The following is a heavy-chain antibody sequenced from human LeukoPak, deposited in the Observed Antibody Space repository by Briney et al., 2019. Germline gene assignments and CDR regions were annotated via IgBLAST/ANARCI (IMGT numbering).Heavy chain of an antibody. Sequence: SETLSLTCTVSGGSISSYYWSWIRQPPGKGLEWIGYIYYSGSTNYNPSLKSRVTISVDTSKNQFSLKLSSVTAADTAVYYCARRQRDYDILTGYYHNWFDPWGQGTLVTVSS. CDR2: IYYSGST. V-gene: IGHV4-59*08. CDR3: ARRQRDYDILTGYYHNWFDP. J-gene: IGHJ5*02. D-gene: IGHD3-9*01. CDR1: GGSISSYY.